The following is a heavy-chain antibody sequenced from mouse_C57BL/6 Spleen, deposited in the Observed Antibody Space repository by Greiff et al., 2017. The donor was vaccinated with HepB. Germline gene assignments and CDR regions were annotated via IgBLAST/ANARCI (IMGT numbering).Heavy chain of an antibody. V-gene: IGHV5-9-1*02. Sequence: EVKVVESGEGLVKPGGSLKLSCAASGFTFSSYAMSWVRQTPEKRLEWVAYISSGGDYIYYADTVKGRFTISRDNARNTLYLQMSSLKSEDTAMYYCTREGLGYYFDYWGQGTTLTVSS. J-gene: IGHJ2*01. CDR1: GFTFSSYA. CDR3: TREGLGYYFDY. D-gene: IGHD3-1*01. CDR2: ISSGGDYI.